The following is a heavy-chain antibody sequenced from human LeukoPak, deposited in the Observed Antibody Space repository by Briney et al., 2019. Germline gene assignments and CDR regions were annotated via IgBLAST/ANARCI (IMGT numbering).Heavy chain of an antibody. CDR2: ISSSSSYI. J-gene: IGHJ4*02. CDR3: ARESEASYYYDSSGHANFFDY. CDR1: GFTFSSYA. D-gene: IGHD3-22*01. V-gene: IGHV3-21*04. Sequence: GGSLRLSCAASGFTFSSYAMHWVRQAPGKGLEWVSSISSSSSYIYYADSVKGRFTISRDNAKNSLYLQMNSLRAEDTAVYYCARESEASYYYDSSGHANFFDYWGQGTLVTVSS.